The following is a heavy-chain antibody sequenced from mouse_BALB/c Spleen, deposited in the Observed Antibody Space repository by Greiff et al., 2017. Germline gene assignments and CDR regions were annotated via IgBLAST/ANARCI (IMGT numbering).Heavy chain of an antibody. J-gene: IGHJ3*01. CDR3: ARSGYWFAY. V-gene: IGHV3-2*02. CDR1: GYSITSDYA. CDR2: ISYSGST. D-gene: IGHD2-2*01. Sequence: EVQLQQSGPGLVKPSQSLSLTCTVTGYSITSDYAWNWIRQFPGNKLEWMGYISYSGSTSYNPSLKSRISITRDTSKNQFFLQLNSVTTEDTATYYCARSGYWFAYWGQGTLVTVSA.